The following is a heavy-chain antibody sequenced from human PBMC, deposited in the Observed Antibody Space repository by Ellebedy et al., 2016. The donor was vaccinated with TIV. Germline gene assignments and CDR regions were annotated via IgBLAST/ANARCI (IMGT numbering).Heavy chain of an antibody. V-gene: IGHV3-23*01. CDR3: AKARGSSSFFDY. CDR1: GFTFSSYW. Sequence: GESLKISXAASGFTFSSYWMSWVRQAPGKGLEWVSAIGDSGTTYYADSVKGRFTISRDTSKNTLYLQMNSLRGEDTAVYYCAKARGSSSFFDYWGQGTLVTVSS. D-gene: IGHD6-6*01. CDR2: IGDSGTT. J-gene: IGHJ4*02.